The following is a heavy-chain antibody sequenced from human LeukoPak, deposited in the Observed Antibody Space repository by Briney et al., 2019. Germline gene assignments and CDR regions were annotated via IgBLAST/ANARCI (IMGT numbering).Heavy chain of an antibody. J-gene: IGHJ4*02. D-gene: IGHD6-19*01. CDR2: INHSGST. CDR3: ARGPSSVGDDY. Sequence: PSETLSLTCAVYGGSFSGYYWSWLRQPQGKGLEWIGEINHSGSTNYNPSLTSRVTISVDTSKNQFSLTLSSVTAADTAVYYCARGPSSVGDDYWGQGTLVTVSS. V-gene: IGHV4-34*01. CDR1: GGSFSGYY.